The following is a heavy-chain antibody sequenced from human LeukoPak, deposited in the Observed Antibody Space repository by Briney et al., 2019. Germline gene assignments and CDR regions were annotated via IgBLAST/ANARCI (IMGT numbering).Heavy chain of an antibody. J-gene: IGHJ4*02. CDR3: ARSTVAIDY. CDR2: ISYDGSNK. CDR1: GFTFSSYG. Sequence: AGGSLRLSCAASGFTFSSYGMHWVRQAPGKGLEWVAVISYDGSNKYYADSVKGRFTISRDNAKNSLYLQMNSLRAEDTAVYYCARSTVAIDYWGQGTLVTVSS. D-gene: IGHD4-17*01. V-gene: IGHV3-30*03.